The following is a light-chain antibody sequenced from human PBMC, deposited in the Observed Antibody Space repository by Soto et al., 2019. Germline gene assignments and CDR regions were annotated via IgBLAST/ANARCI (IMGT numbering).Light chain of an antibody. Sequence: AIQMTQSPTSLSASVGDRVTITCRASQDISKDLGWYQQKPGKAPKFLIYSATSTQSGVPSTFSGSGFGTDFTLTFSSLQPEDFATYYCLQDHDYPRTFGQGTKVDIK. V-gene: IGKV1-6*01. CDR2: SAT. CDR3: LQDHDYPRT. J-gene: IGKJ1*01. CDR1: QDISKD.